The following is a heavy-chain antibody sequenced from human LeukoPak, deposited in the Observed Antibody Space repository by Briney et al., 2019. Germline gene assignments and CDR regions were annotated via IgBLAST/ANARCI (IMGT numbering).Heavy chain of an antibody. CDR3: ARHDSGDYLLFDY. Sequence: PSETLSLTCTVSGGSISSYYWSWIRQPPGKGLEWIGYIYYSGSTNYNPSLKSRVTISVDTSKNQFSLKLSSVTAADTAVYYCARHDSGDYLLFDYWGQGTLVTVSS. V-gene: IGHV4-59*08. CDR1: GGSISSYY. J-gene: IGHJ4*02. CDR2: IYYSGST. D-gene: IGHD4-17*01.